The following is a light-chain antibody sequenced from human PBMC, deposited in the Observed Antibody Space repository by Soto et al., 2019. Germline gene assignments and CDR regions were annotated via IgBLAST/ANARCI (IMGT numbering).Light chain of an antibody. Sequence: QSALTQPASVSGSPGQSITIFCTGTSSDVGGYNYVSWYQQHPGKAPKFLIYDVSSRPSGVSNRFSGSKSGNTASLTISGLQAEDEAGYYCASYTSSNTLIFGGGTKLTVL. J-gene: IGLJ2*01. CDR3: ASYTSSNTLI. V-gene: IGLV2-14*03. CDR2: DVS. CDR1: SSDVGGYNY.